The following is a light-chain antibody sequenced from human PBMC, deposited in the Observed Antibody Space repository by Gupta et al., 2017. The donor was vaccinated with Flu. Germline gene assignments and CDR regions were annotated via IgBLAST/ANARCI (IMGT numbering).Light chain of an antibody. J-gene: IGLJ2*01. CDR2: AKN. CDR1: SLRNSY. V-gene: IGLV3-19*01. Sequence: SSELTQDPAVSVALRQTVRITCQGDSLRNSYANWYQQKPGQAPVLDSFAKNIRPSGIPDRFSGSSSGNTASLTITGAQAEDEADYYCNSRDSTDNQQAVFGGGTKLTVL. CDR3: NSRDSTDNQQAV.